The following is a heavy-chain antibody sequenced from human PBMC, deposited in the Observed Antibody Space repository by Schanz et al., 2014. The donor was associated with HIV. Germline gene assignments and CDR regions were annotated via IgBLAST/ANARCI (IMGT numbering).Heavy chain of an antibody. CDR1: GYSFNDYG. CDR3: ARTRGIAVAGFDY. J-gene: IGHJ4*02. CDR2: ISGYNGNT. D-gene: IGHD6-19*01. V-gene: IGHV1-18*01. Sequence: QVQLVQSGAEVKKPGASVKVSCKASGYSFNDYGVIWMRQAPGQGLEWMGWISGYNGNTDYAQKFQDRVTMTTDTSTSTAYMELRSLRSAYTAVYYCARTRGIAVAGFDYWGQGTLVTVSS.